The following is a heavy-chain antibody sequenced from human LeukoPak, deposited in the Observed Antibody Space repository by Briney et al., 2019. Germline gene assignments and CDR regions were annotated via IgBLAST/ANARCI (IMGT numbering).Heavy chain of an antibody. V-gene: IGHV3-33*01. D-gene: IGHD3-16*01. CDR2: IRYDGSDK. CDR3: ARPVVLGAYLRGAYYFDS. Sequence: GGSLRLSCAASGFTFSNHGMHWVRQAPGKGLEWVAVIRYDGSDKYHADSVKGRFTISRDNSKNTLYLQMNSLRVEDTAVYYCARPVVLGAYLRGAYYFDSWGQGTLVTVSS. J-gene: IGHJ4*02. CDR1: GFTFSNHG.